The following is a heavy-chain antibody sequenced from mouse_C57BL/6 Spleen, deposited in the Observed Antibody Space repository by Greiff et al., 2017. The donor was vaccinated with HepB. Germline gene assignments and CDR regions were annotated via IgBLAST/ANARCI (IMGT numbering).Heavy chain of an antibody. CDR3: ARYGYDGYYAMDY. Sequence: VQLQQSGAELVRPGTSVKMSCKASGYTFTNYWIGWAKQRPGHGLEWIGYIYPGGGYTNYNEKFKGKATLTADKSSSTAYMQFSSLTSEDSAIYYCARYGYDGYYAMDYWGQGTSVTVSS. J-gene: IGHJ4*01. CDR2: IYPGGGYT. D-gene: IGHD2-2*01. CDR1: GYTFTNYW. V-gene: IGHV1-63*01.